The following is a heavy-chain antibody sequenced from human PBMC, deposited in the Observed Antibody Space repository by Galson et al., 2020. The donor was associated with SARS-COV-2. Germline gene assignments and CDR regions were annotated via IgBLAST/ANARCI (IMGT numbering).Heavy chain of an antibody. J-gene: IGHJ3*01. V-gene: IGHV3-23*01. D-gene: IGHD2-2*01. CDR3: AKDRATSSGSASDDLFDV. CDR1: GFIFSDFA. CDR2: IRSRGSIA. Sequence: GGSLRLSCAASGFIFSDFAMNWVRQAPGKGLEWVANIRSRGSIALYRDSVKGRFTISRDNSKNTLYLQMNSLRSEDTAIYYCAKDRATSSGSASDDLFDVWGPGTMVTVSS.